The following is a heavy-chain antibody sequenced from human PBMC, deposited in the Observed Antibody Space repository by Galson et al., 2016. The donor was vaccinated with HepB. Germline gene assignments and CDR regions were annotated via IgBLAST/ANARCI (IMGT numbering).Heavy chain of an antibody. CDR2: ISSSSSYL. CDR1: GLSFHTYS. V-gene: IGHV3-21*01. D-gene: IGHD3-3*01. CDR3: ATVPILGAVARYLDY. Sequence: SLRLSCAASGLSFHTYSMNWVRQAPGKGLEWVSSISSSSSYLYYADSVKGRFSISRDNAKKSLFLQMNSLRVEGTAVYYCATVPILGAVARYLDYWGQGTLVTLSS. J-gene: IGHJ4*02.